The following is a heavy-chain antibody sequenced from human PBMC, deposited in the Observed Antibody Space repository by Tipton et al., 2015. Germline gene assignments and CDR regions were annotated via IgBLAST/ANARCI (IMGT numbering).Heavy chain of an antibody. CDR3: ARHGSGGYYYGMDV. D-gene: IGHD4-23*01. J-gene: IGHJ6*02. Sequence: TLSITCTVSGGSVSSGSYYWNWIRQPPGKGLEWIGYISYSGSTNYNPSLKSRITISADKSTSTAYLQWSSLKASDTAIYYCARHGSGGYYYGMDVWGQGTTVAVSS. V-gene: IGHV4-61*03. CDR1: GGSVSSGSYY. CDR2: ISYSGST.